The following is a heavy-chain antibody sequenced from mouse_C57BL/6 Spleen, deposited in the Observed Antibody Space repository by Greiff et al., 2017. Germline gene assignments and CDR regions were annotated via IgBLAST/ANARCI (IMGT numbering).Heavy chain of an antibody. CDR1: GYAFSSSW. CDR2: LYPGDGDT. D-gene: IGHD2-1*01. V-gene: IGHV1-82*01. J-gene: IGHJ2*01. CDR3: ARYYGNYVRYFDY. Sequence: QVQLQQSGPELVKPGASVKISCKASGYAFSSSWMNWVKQRPGKGLEWIGRLYPGDGDTNYNGKFKGKATLTADKSSSTAYMQLSSLTSEDSAVYFCARYYGNYVRYFDYWGQGTTLTVSS.